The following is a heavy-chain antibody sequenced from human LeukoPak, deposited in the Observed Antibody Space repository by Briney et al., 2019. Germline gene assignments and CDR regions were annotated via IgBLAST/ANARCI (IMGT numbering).Heavy chain of an antibody. CDR2: IYTGGET. V-gene: IGHV3-66*01. CDR1: EFTVSSNY. J-gene: IGHJ4*02. D-gene: IGHD2-21*02. Sequence: GGSLRLSCAASEFTVSSNYMSWVRHAPGKGLDWVSVIYTGGETYYADSVKGRFTISRDNSKNTLYLQMNSLRAEDTAVYYCARVSRMVGTNTLDNWGQGTLVTVSS. CDR3: ARVSRMVGTNTLDN.